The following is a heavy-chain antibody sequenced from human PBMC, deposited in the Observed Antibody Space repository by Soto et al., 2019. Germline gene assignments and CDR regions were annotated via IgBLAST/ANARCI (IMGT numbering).Heavy chain of an antibody. J-gene: IGHJ6*03. CDR1: GGSISSYY. D-gene: IGHD1-1*01. CDR2: IYYSGST. CDR3: AREQKTGTPYYYYYMDV. Sequence: PSETLSLTCTVSGGSISSYYWSWIRQPPGKGLEWIGYIYYSGSTNYNPSLKSRVTISLDTSKNQFSLKLSSVTAADTAVYYCAREQKTGTPYYYYYMDVWGKGTTVTVS. V-gene: IGHV4-59*01.